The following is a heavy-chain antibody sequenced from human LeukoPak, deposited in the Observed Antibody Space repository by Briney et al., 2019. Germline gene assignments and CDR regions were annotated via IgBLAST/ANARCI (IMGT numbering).Heavy chain of an antibody. Sequence: ASVKVSCKVSGYTFTDYYTHWVQQAPGKGLEWMGPVDPEDGETIYAQKFQGRVTMTRDTSTSTVYMELSSLRSEDTAVYYCARDVDTAMVKGFDPWGQGTLVTVSS. CDR1: GYTFTDYY. CDR2: VDPEDGET. J-gene: IGHJ5*02. V-gene: IGHV1-69-2*01. CDR3: ARDVDTAMVKGFDP. D-gene: IGHD5-18*01.